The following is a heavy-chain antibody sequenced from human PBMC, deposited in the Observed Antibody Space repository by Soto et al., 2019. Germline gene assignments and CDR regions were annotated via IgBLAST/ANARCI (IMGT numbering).Heavy chain of an antibody. Sequence: GSLRPPCAASGFIFSTYWIPWVRQAPGKGLERVANIKQDGSAKNYVHSVKGRFTISRDNAKNSLYLQMDSLRADDTAVYYCAKDPRLELRGVDSWGQGTLVTVSS. V-gene: IGHV3-7*03. CDR3: AKDPRLELRGVDS. CDR1: GFIFSTYW. D-gene: IGHD1-7*01. CDR2: IKQDGSAK. J-gene: IGHJ4*02.